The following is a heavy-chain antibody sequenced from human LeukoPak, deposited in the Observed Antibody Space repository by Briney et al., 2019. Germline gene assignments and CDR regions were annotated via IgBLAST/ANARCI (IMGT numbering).Heavy chain of an antibody. CDR3: AKAPVTTCSGAYCYPFDY. Sequence: GGSLRLSCAASGFTLSSYAMSWVRQAPGKGLEWDSAISVSGNTYHADSVKGRFTISRDSSKNTLYLQMNRLRAEDAAVYYCAKAPVTTCSGAYCYPFDYWGQGTLVTVSS. J-gene: IGHJ4*02. D-gene: IGHD2-21*01. CDR2: ISVSGNT. V-gene: IGHV3-23*01. CDR1: GFTLSSYA.